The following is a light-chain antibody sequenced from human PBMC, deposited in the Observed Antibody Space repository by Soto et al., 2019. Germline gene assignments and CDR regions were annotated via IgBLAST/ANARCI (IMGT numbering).Light chain of an antibody. J-gene: IGLJ2*01. CDR3: GTWDSSLSAV. V-gene: IGLV1-51*01. CDR2: EDN. Sequence: QSVLTQPPSVSAAPGQKVIIYCSGSSSNIGSNFVSWYQQLPGTAPKLLIYEDNKRPSGIPDRFSGSKSGTSATLGITGLQTGDEADYYCGTWDSSLSAVFGGGTKSPS. CDR1: SSNIGSNF.